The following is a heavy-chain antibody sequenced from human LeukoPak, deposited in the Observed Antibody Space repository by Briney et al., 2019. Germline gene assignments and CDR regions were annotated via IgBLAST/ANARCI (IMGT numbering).Heavy chain of an antibody. CDR3: ARDRRYCSGGSCYLSWFDP. V-gene: IGHV1-3*01. J-gene: IGHJ5*02. CDR2: INAGNGNT. Sequence: ASVKVSCKASGYTFTSYAMHWARQAPGQRLEWMGWINAGNGNTKYSQKFQGRVTITRDTSASTAYMELSSLRSEDTAVYYCARDRRYCSGGSCYLSWFDPWGQGTLVTVSS. D-gene: IGHD2-15*01. CDR1: GYTFTSYA.